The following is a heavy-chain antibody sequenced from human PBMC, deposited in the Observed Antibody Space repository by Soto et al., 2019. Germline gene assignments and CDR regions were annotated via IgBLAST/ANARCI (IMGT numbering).Heavy chain of an antibody. CDR3: ARGGGLNQLLSGSDH. J-gene: IGHJ4*02. CDR1: GFFLSDYG. CDR2: TSYDGSSE. D-gene: IGHD1-26*01. V-gene: IGHV3-33*05. Sequence: QVQLVESGGGVVQSGGSLTLSCTVSGFFLSDYGMHWVRQAPGKGLEWVAATSYDGSSEYYSDSVKDRFTTSRDNSKKTVYLHMNRLRAEYKGLYDCARGGGLNQLLSGSDHWGQGTLVTVSS.